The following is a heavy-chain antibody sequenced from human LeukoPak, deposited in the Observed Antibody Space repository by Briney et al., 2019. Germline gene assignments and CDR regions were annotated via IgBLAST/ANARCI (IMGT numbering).Heavy chain of an antibody. D-gene: IGHD6-13*01. CDR2: IKQDGSEK. J-gene: IGHJ5*02. CDR1: GFKFNNHW. Sequence: GGSLRLSCDASGFKFNNHWMSWIRQAPGKGLEWVANIKQDGSEKYYVDSVKGRFTISRDNAKNSLYLQMNSLRAEDTAVYYCARRKFHSSSWYNWFDPWGQGTLVTVSS. V-gene: IGHV3-7*01. CDR3: ARRKFHSSSWYNWFDP.